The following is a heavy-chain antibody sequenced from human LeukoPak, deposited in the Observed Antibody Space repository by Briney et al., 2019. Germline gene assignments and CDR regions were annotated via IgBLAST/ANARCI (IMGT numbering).Heavy chain of an antibody. CDR3: ARDEDDILTGYHFDY. CDR1: GFTFSSYA. J-gene: IGHJ4*02. D-gene: IGHD3-9*01. V-gene: IGHV3-23*01. Sequence: GGSLRLSCSASGFTFSSYAMSWVRQAPGKGLEWVSLIRGSGGSTYYADSVKGRFTISRDNAKNSLYLQMNSLRAEDTAVYYCARDEDDILTGYHFDYWGQGTLVTVSS. CDR2: IRGSGGST.